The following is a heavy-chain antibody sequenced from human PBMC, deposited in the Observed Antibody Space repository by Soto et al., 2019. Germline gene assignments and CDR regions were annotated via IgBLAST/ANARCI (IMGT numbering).Heavy chain of an antibody. CDR1: GFTFSSYW. V-gene: IGHV3-23*01. Sequence: HPGGSLRLSCAASGFTFSSYWMSWVRQAPGKGLEWVSAISGGGVNTYYADSVKGRFTISRDNSKNTLYLQMNSLRAEDTAVYYCARDLGHYGSGSYFDYWGQGTLVTVSS. D-gene: IGHD3-10*01. J-gene: IGHJ4*02. CDR2: ISGGGVNT. CDR3: ARDLGHYGSGSYFDY.